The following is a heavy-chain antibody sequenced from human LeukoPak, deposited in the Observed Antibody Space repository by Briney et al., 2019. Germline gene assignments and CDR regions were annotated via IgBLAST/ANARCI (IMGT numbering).Heavy chain of an antibody. CDR1: GGSINNYH. D-gene: IGHD6-19*01. J-gene: IGHJ4*02. CDR3: ARRDISSGWSFDY. Sequence: SETLSLTCTASGGSINNYHWSWIRQPAGKGLEWIGQIYTDGSTNYNPPLKSRVTMSIDTTEDRVSLTIRSVTAADTAFYYCARRDISSGWSFDYWGQGTLVTVSS. V-gene: IGHV4-4*07. CDR2: IYTDGST.